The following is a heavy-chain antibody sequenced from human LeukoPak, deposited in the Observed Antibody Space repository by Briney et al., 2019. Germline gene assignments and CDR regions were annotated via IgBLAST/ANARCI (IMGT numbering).Heavy chain of an antibody. D-gene: IGHD3-10*01. CDR1: GYIFTNYY. CDR3: ARAYGSGNSYHFDY. Sequence: ASVKVSCKASGYIFTNYYVHWVRQAPGQGLEWMGISNPSAGSTSYAQKFQGGVTMTRDTSTSTVYMELSSLRSEDTAVYYCARAYGSGNSYHFDYWGQGTLVTVSS. CDR2: SNPSAGST. V-gene: IGHV1-46*01. J-gene: IGHJ4*02.